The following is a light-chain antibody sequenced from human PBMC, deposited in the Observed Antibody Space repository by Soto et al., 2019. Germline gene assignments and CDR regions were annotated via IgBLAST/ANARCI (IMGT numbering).Light chain of an antibody. CDR1: QDISNY. V-gene: IGKV1-33*01. CDR3: QQYDNLPLT. Sequence: DIQMTQSPSSLSASVGNRVTITCHASQDISNYLNWFQQKPGKAPNLLIYDGSKLETGVPSRFSGSGSGTHFTFTISSLQPEDIATYYCQQYDNLPLTFGGGTKVDIK. CDR2: DGS. J-gene: IGKJ4*01.